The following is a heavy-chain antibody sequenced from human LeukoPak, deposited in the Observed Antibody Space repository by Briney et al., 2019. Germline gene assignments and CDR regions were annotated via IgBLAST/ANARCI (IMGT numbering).Heavy chain of an antibody. J-gene: IGHJ4*02. Sequence: GGSLSLSCAASGLAFSDYAMSWFRQAPGKWLEWVSGITSGFKGRFTISRDNSKNTFHLQLNSLRAEDTAVYYCAKDYSESRVADVFFEYWGQGTLVTVSS. V-gene: IGHV3-23*01. CDR2: ITSG. CDR3: AKDYSESRVADVFFEY. CDR1: GLAFSDYA. D-gene: IGHD2-15*01.